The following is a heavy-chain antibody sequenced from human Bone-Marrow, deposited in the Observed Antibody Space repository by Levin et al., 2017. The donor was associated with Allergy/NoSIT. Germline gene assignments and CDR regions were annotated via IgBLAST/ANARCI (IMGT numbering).Heavy chain of an antibody. D-gene: IGHD6-19*01. CDR1: GYTFTSYG. CDR3: ASSSNSSGAYYFDY. Sequence: VASVKVSCKASGYTFTSYGISWVRQAPGQGLEWMGWISAYNGNTNYAQKLQGRVTMTTDTSTSTAYMELRSLRSDDTAVYYCASSSNSSGAYYFDYWGQGTLVTVSS. V-gene: IGHV1-18*01. CDR2: ISAYNGNT. J-gene: IGHJ4*02.